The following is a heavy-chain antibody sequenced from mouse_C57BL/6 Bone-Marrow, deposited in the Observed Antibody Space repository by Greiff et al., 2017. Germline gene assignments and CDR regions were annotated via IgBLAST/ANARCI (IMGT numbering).Heavy chain of an antibody. Sequence: EVKLVESGGGLVQPKGSLKLSCAASGFSFNTYAMNWVRQAPGKGLEWVARIRSKSNNYATYYADSVKDRFTISRDDSESMLYLQMNKLKTEDTAMYYCVRGPGAYWGQGTLVTVSA. J-gene: IGHJ3*01. V-gene: IGHV10-1*01. D-gene: IGHD3-3*01. CDR1: GFSFNTYA. CDR3: VRGPGAY. CDR2: IRSKSNNYAT.